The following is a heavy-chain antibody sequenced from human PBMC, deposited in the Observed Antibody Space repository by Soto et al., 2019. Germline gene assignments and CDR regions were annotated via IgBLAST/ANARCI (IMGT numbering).Heavy chain of an antibody. CDR1: GGSFSGYY. Sequence: SETLSLTCAVYGGSFSGYYWSWIRQPPGKGLEWIGEINHSGSTNYNPSLKSRVTISVETSKNQFSLKLSSVTAADTAVYYCARGHNWNDVPFDYWGQGTLVTASS. V-gene: IGHV4-34*01. D-gene: IGHD1-20*01. J-gene: IGHJ4*02. CDR2: INHSGST. CDR3: ARGHNWNDVPFDY.